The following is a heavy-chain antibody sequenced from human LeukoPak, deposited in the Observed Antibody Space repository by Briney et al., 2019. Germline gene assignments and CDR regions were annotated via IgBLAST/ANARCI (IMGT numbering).Heavy chain of an antibody. Sequence: PGGSLRLSCAASGFTFSSYEMNWVRQAPGKGLEWVSYISSSGSTIYYADSVKGRFTISRDNAKNSLYLQMNSLRAEDTAVYYCARARGVGALDYWGQGTLVTVSS. CDR3: ARARGVGALDY. CDR2: ISSSGSTI. D-gene: IGHD1-26*01. CDR1: GFTFSSYE. J-gene: IGHJ4*02. V-gene: IGHV3-48*03.